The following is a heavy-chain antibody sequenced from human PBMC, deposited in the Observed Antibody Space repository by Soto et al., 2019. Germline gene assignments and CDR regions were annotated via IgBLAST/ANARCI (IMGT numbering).Heavy chain of an antibody. CDR2: IPGSSSST. V-gene: IGHV3-23*01. J-gene: IGHJ6*02. D-gene: IGHD5-12*01. CDR3: ARRHKRAYVEMATIVPDYYYYGMDV. Sequence: GGSLRLSCAASGFTFSSYAMSWVRQSPGKGLEWVSAIPGSSSSTYYAGSVKGRFTISRDNSKNTLYLQMNSLRVEDTAVYYCARRHKRAYVEMATIVPDYYYYGMDVWGQGTTVTVSS. CDR1: GFTFSSYA.